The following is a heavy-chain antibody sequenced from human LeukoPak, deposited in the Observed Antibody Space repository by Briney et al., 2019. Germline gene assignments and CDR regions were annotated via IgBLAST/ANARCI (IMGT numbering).Heavy chain of an antibody. V-gene: IGHV3-7*01. J-gene: IGHJ4*02. CDR2: IKQDGSEK. CDR3: ARGWNYAFRFDY. Sequence: GGSLRLSCAASGFTFSSYGMHWVRQAPGKGLEWVAHIKQDGSEKYYVDSIKGRFTISRDNAKNLVYLQMNSLRAEDTAVYYCARGWNYAFRFDYWGQGTLVTVSS. CDR1: GFTFSSYG. D-gene: IGHD1-7*01.